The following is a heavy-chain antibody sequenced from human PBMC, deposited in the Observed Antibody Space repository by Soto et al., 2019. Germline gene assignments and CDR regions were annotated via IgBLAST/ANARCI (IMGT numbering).Heavy chain of an antibody. CDR1: GYTFTDYY. CDR2: MNPKSGGA. V-gene: IGHV1-2*02. CDR3: TRENIENSDGLYDAFDI. Sequence: ASVKVSCKTSGYTFTDYYTHWVRQAPEQGLEWMGWMNPKSGGAYFAQKFQGRVTLTRDTSIGTAYIEVNSLTSDDTAVYFCTRENIENSDGLYDAFDIWGQGTTVTVS. J-gene: IGHJ3*02. D-gene: IGHD5-18*01.